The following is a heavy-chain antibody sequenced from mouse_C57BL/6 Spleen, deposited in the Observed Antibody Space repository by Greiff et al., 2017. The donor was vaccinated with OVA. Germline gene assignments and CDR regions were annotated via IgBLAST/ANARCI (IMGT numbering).Heavy chain of an antibody. D-gene: IGHD2-4*01. V-gene: IGHV1-15*01. J-gene: IGHJ2*01. CDR3: TGYYDYDGGDLRYFDY. CDR1: GYTFTDYE. Sequence: QVQLQQSGAELARPGASVTLSCKASGYTFTDYEMHWVKQTPVHGLEWIGAIDPETGGTAYNQKFKGKAILTADKSSSTAYMELRSLTSEDSAVYYCTGYYDYDGGDLRYFDYWGQGTTLTVSS. CDR2: IDPETGGT.